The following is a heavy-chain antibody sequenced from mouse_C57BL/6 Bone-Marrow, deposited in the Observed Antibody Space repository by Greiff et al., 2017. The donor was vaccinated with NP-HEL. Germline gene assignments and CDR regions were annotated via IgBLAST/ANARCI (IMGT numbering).Heavy chain of an antibody. Sequence: QVQLQQPGADLVKPGASVKLSCKASGYTFTSYWMHWVKQRPGRGLEWIGRIDPNSGGTKFNAKFKTKATLTVDKPSSTAYMQLSSLTSEDSAVYYCARYYYGSRGWYFDVWGTGTTVTVSS. V-gene: IGHV1-72*01. CDR2: IDPNSGGT. J-gene: IGHJ1*03. CDR1: GYTFTSYW. D-gene: IGHD1-1*01. CDR3: ARYYYGSRGWYFDV.